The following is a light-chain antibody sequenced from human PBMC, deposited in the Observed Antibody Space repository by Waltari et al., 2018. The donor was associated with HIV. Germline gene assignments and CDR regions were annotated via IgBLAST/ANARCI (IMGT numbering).Light chain of an antibody. V-gene: IGLV1-44*01. Sequence: QSVLTPPPSASGTPGQWVTITCSGSSPNIGSRSVNWYQQLPGTAPKLPIYSDNQRPSGVPDRLSGSKSGTSASLAISGLQSEDEADYYCSTWDDSLNGRVFGGGTKLTVL. J-gene: IGLJ3*02. CDR2: SDN. CDR3: STWDDSLNGRV. CDR1: SPNIGSRS.